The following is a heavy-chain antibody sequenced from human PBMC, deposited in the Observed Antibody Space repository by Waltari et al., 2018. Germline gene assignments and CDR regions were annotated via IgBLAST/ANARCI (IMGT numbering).Heavy chain of an antibody. V-gene: IGHV3-23*01. CDR3: AKERPRIGVTGKNGGFGQ. J-gene: IGHJ4*02. CDR1: DSTLSGSA. CDR2: ISARVGST. D-gene: IGHD1-1*01. Sequence: EAQLLESAGGLVQLGCTLNHSGSTSDSTLSGSALIWIRQAPWRGLEWVAAISARVGSTYYANSKKGRFTISRDNSKDTLYLQMNSLRAEDTAIDYCAKERPRIGVTGKNGGFGQWGQGTLVTVSS.